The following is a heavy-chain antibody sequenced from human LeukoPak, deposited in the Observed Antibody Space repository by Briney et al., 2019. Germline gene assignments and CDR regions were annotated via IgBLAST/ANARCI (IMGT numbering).Heavy chain of an antibody. D-gene: IGHD4-17*01. CDR3: ARDGAVTNGRYFDY. J-gene: IGHJ4*02. CDR1: GFTFSSSA. CDR2: ISSSSSYI. Sequence: GGSLRLSCAASGFTFSSSAMSWVRQAPGKGLEWVSSISSSSSYIYYGDSVKGRFTISRDNAKNSLYLQMNSLRAEDTAVYYCARDGAVTNGRYFDYWGQGTLVTVSS. V-gene: IGHV3-21*01.